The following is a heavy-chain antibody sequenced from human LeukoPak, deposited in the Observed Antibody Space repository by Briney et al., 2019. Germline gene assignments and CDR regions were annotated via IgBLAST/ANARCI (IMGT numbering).Heavy chain of an antibody. Sequence: PSETLSLTCTVSGDSISSGYHYWGWIRQPPGKGLEWIGSIIYSGSTYYNPSLKRRVTMSVDTSKNQISLKLTSVTAADTAVYYCARERCTTTSCYIYDSWGQGTLVTVSS. CDR3: ARERCTTTSCYIYDS. D-gene: IGHD2-2*02. V-gene: IGHV4-39*07. J-gene: IGHJ4*02. CDR2: IIYSGST. CDR1: GDSISSGYHY.